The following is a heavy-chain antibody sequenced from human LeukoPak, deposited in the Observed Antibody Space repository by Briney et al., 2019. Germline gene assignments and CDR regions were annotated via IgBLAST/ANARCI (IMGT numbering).Heavy chain of an antibody. CDR2: INPNSGGT. V-gene: IGHV1-2*02. D-gene: IGHD3-22*01. J-gene: IGHJ3*02. CDR1: GYTFTAHY. CDR3: ARDYYDSSGFGAFDI. Sequence: ASVKVSCKASGYTFTAHYMHLVRQAPGQGLEWMGWINPNSGGTKYVQKFQGRVTMTRDTSIRTVFMELSRLTSDDTAVYYCARDYYDSSGFGAFDIWGQGTMVTVSS.